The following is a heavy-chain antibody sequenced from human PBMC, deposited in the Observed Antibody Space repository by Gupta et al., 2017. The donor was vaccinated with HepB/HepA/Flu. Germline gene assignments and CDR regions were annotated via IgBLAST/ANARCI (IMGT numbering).Heavy chain of an antibody. D-gene: IGHD4-17*01. Sequence: DAVSGRFTISRDNAKNSLYLQMYSLGGEDTDVYYCARETSGDGDAFDIWGQGTKVTVSS. CDR3: ARETSGDGDAFDI. J-gene: IGHJ3*02. V-gene: IGHV3-48*03.